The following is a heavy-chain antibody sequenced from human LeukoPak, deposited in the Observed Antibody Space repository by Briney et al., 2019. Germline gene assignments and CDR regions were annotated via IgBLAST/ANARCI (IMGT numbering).Heavy chain of an antibody. CDR1: GYTFTSYG. CDR2: ISAYNGNT. V-gene: IGHV1-18*01. CDR3: ARDYSRGGDCYNDY. D-gene: IGHD2-21*02. Sequence: GTSVTVSCKASGYTFTSYGISWVRQAPGQGLEWMGWISAYNGNTNYAQKLQGRVTMTTDTSTSTAYMELRSLRSDDTAVYYCARDYSRGGDCYNDYWGQGTLVTVSS. J-gene: IGHJ4*02.